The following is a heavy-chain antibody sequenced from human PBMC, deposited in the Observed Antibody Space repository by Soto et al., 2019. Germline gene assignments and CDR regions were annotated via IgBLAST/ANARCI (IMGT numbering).Heavy chain of an antibody. D-gene: IGHD6-13*01. CDR3: ARSLTLRSAPTSEAAGL. CDR2: IYYSDNT. V-gene: IGHV4-59*01. J-gene: IGHJ4*02. CDR1: GCSIITYY. Sequence: PSETLSLTCPVAGCSIITYYWSWIRQPPGQGLEWIGYIYYSDNTNYNPSLNNRVTMSLDTSKNQFSLNLRSVTAADTAVYYCARSLTLRSAPTSEAAGLWGQGTLVTVSS.